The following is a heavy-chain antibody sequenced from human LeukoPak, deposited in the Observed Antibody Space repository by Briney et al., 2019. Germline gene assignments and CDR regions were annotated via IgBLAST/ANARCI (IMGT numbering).Heavy chain of an antibody. J-gene: IGHJ1*01. CDR3: ATYSSLNRREFQY. V-gene: IGHV3-9*01. D-gene: IGHD3-22*01. Sequence: GRSLRLSCAASGFTFDDYAMHWVRQAPGKGLEWVSGISWNSGSIGYADSVKGRFTISRDNAKNSLYLQMNSLRAEDTAVYYCATYSSLNRREFQYWGQGTLLTVSS. CDR1: GFTFDDYA. CDR2: ISWNSGSI.